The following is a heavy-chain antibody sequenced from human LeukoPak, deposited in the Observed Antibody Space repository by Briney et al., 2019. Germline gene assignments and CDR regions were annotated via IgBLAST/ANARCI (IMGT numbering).Heavy chain of an antibody. Sequence: GGSLRLSCVASGFTFGKYWMSWVRQAPGKGLEWVANIKLDGSEKNYVDSVKGRFTISRDNTKNSLYLQMNSLRSGDTAVYYCARERLLRTNYYYGMDVWGQGTTVTVSS. CDR1: GFTFGKYW. J-gene: IGHJ6*02. CDR3: ARERLLRTNYYYGMDV. D-gene: IGHD2-15*01. V-gene: IGHV3-7*03. CDR2: IKLDGSEK.